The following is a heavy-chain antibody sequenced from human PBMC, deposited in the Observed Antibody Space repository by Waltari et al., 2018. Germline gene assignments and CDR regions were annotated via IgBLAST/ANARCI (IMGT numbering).Heavy chain of an antibody. V-gene: IGHV3-72*01. CDR3: ARDTAAALDY. CDR2: TKNKAENDSP. Sequence: EVQLVESGGGLVQPGGSVTLSCAASGFTFTNHYMNWVRQAPGRGLEWSGRTKNKAENDSPDYAASVQGRFSVSRDDSRNSLFLQMNSLETEDTAVYYCARDTAAALDYWGQGTLVTVSS. D-gene: IGHD6-25*01. CDR1: GFTFTNHY. J-gene: IGHJ4*02.